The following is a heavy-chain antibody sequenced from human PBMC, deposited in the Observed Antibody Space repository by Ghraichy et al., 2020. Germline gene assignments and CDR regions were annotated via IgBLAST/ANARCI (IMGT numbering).Heavy chain of an antibody. Sequence: GESLNISCAASGFTFSSYWMHWVRQAPGKGLVWVSRINSDGSSTTYAGSVKGRLTISRDNAKNTLYLQLNSLRAEDTAVYYCARVSSGYYEDYWGQGTLVTVSS. CDR1: GFTFSSYW. D-gene: IGHD3-22*01. V-gene: IGHV3-74*01. CDR2: INSDGSST. J-gene: IGHJ4*02. CDR3: ARVSSGYYEDY.